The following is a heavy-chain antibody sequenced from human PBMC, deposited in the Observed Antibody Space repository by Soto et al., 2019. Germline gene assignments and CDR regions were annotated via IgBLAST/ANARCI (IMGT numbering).Heavy chain of an antibody. J-gene: IGHJ4*01. CDR3: AKGGRADYYDSSGYLDY. D-gene: IGHD3-22*01. CDR1: AFTFSSYA. Sequence: SGGSLRLSCAASAFTFSSYAMSWVRQAPGKGLEWVSVISGSGGSTYYADSVKGRFTISRDNSKNTLFLQMSSLRAEDTAVYYCAKGGRADYYDSSGYLDYWGHGTLVTVSS. CDR2: ISGSGGST. V-gene: IGHV3-23*01.